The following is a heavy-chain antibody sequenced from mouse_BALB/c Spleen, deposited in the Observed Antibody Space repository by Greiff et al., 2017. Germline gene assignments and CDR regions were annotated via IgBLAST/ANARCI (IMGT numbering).Heavy chain of an antibody. D-gene: IGHD2-3*01. CDR2: ISSGGSYT. CDR3: AMGYDGYRWAMDY. Sequence: DVHLVESGGDLVKPGGSLKLSCAASGFTFSSYGMSWVRQTPDKRLEWVATISSGGSYTYYPDSVKGRFTISRDNAKNTLYLQMSSLKSEDTAMYYCAMGYDGYRWAMDYWGQGTSVTVSS. CDR1: GFTFSSYG. V-gene: IGHV5-6*01. J-gene: IGHJ4*01.